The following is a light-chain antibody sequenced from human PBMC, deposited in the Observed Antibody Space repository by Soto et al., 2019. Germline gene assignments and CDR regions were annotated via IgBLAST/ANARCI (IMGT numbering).Light chain of an antibody. J-gene: IGLJ2*01. Sequence: QAVVTQPPSVSGAPGQRVTISCTGSSSNIGAGYDVHWYQQLPGTAPKLLIYGNSNRPSGVPDRFSGSKSGTSASLAITGLQAEKEADYYCQSYDSSLSGVVFGGGTKLTVL. CDR3: QSYDSSLSGVV. CDR2: GNS. V-gene: IGLV1-40*01. CDR1: SSNIGAGYD.